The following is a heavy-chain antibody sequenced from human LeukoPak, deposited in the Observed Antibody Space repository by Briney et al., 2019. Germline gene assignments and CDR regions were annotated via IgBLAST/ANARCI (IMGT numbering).Heavy chain of an antibody. D-gene: IGHD6-19*01. V-gene: IGHV3-53*01. CDR1: GFTVSNNY. J-gene: IGHJ4*02. CDR2: ISDGGDT. CDR3: AREAGRSGCAH. Sequence: GGSLRLSCAASGFTVSNNYMSWVRQAPGKGLEWISVISDGGDTYYADCVKGRFPNSRHKSKNTLCFEMDSLGAEDTAVYFCAREAGRSGCAHWGEGTLATVSS.